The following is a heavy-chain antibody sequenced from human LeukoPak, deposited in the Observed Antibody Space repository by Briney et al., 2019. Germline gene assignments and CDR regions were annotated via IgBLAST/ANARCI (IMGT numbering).Heavy chain of an antibody. CDR3: ARGPRRWSFDY. CDR1: GYSFTTYW. CDR2: IYPGDSDT. D-gene: IGHD4-23*01. V-gene: IGHV5-51*01. Sequence: GESLKISCKGSGYSFTTYWIGWVRQMPGKGLEWMGIIYPGDSDTRYSPSFQGQVTTSADKSISTAYLQWNSLKASDTAMYYCARGPRRWSFDYWGQGTLVTVSS. J-gene: IGHJ4*02.